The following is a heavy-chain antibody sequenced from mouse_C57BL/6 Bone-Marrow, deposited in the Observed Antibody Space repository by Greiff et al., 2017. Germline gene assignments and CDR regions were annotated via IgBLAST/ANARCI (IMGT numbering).Heavy chain of an antibody. Sequence: QVQLQQPGAELVMPGASVKLSCKASGYTFTSYWMHWVKQRPGQGLEWIGEIDPSDSYTTYNQKFKGKSTLTVDKSSSTAYMQLSSLTSEDSAVYYCAREGDDGNYVPDWGQGNLVTVSA. D-gene: IGHD2-1*01. CDR1: GYTFTSYW. CDR3: AREGDDGNYVPD. CDR2: IDPSDSYT. V-gene: IGHV1-69*01. J-gene: IGHJ3*01.